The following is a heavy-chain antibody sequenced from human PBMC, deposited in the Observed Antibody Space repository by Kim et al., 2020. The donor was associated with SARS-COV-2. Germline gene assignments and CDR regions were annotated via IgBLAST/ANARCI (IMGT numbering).Heavy chain of an antibody. V-gene: IGHV5-51*01. CDR2: VNPGDSDT. Sequence: GESLKISCKGSGYDFPSYWIGWVRQMPGKGLEWMGVVNPGDSDTRYSPSFNGQVIISVDKSTGTTSLQWSSLKASDSATYYCARQDSPYCGPDCYSSWYFDLWGRGTLVSVSS. CDR1: GYDFPSYW. D-gene: IGHD2-21*01. CDR3: ARQDSPYCGPDCYSSWYFDL. J-gene: IGHJ2*01.